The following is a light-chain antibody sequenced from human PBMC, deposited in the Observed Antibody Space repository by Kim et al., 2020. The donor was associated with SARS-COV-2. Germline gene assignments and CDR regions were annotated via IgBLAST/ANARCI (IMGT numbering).Light chain of an antibody. J-gene: IGLJ2*01. V-gene: IGLV2-23*02. CDR3: SSYAGSTTFVV. CDR1: SSDAGTINL. Sequence: WLTISCTEASSDAGTINLVSWYNQHPDKAPKLIIYEVDKRPSGVSHRFSGAKSGNTASLTISGLQADDEADYYCSSYAGSTTFVVFGGGTKLTVL. CDR2: EVD.